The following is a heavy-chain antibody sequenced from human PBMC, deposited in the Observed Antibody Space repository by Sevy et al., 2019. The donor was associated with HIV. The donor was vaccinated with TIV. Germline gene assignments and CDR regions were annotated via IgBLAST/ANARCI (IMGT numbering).Heavy chain of an antibody. CDR3: AKTRGFSGLHALDA. Sequence: GGSLRLSCATSGITVSLNYMSWVRQAPGKGLEWVSAIYAGDSTYYTDSVRGRFTISRDNSMNTLYLQMNSLRVEDTTTYYCAKTRGFSGLHALDAWGQGTLVTVSS. CDR1: GITVSLNY. D-gene: IGHD5-18*01. CDR2: IYAGDST. V-gene: IGHV3-53*01. J-gene: IGHJ3*01.